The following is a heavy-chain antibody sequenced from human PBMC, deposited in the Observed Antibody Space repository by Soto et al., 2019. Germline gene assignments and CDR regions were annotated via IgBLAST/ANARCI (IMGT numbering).Heavy chain of an antibody. J-gene: IGHJ6*02. Sequence: GASVKVSCKASGGTFSSYAISWVRQAPGQGLEWMGGIIPIFGTANYAQKFQGRVTITADKSTSTAYMELSSLRSEDTAVYYCARGVLGYCSNTSCYPLDGMYVWGQGTTVIVS. CDR2: IIPIFGTA. V-gene: IGHV1-69*06. CDR3: ARGVLGYCSNTSCYPLDGMYV. CDR1: GGTFSSYA. D-gene: IGHD2-2*01.